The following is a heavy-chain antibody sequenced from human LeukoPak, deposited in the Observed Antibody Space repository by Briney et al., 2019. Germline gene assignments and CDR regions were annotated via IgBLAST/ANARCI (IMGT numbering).Heavy chain of an antibody. CDR1: GFIFSRYG. CDR3: AKEMDYYVSGSNSD. V-gene: IGHV3-30*18. D-gene: IGHD3-10*01. Sequence: PGGSLRLSCAAFGFIFSRYGMHWVRQAPGKALEWVAVISYEGKNKYYADSVKGRFTISRDNSKNTLYLEMNSLRPEDTAVYFCAKEMDYYVSGSNSDWGQGTLVTVSS. CDR2: ISYEGKNK. J-gene: IGHJ4*02.